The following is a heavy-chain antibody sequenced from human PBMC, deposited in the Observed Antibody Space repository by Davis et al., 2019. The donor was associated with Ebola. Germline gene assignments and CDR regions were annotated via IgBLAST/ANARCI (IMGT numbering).Heavy chain of an antibody. D-gene: IGHD4-17*01. CDR1: GYTFTGYY. Sequence: ASVKVSCKASGYTFTGYYMHWARQAPGQGLEWMGRINPNSGGTNYAQRFQGRVTMTRDTSISTAYMELSRLTSDDTAVYYCASGTTVTTGFDNWGQGTLVTVSS. CDR2: INPNSGGT. CDR3: ASGTTVTTGFDN. J-gene: IGHJ4*02. V-gene: IGHV1-2*06.